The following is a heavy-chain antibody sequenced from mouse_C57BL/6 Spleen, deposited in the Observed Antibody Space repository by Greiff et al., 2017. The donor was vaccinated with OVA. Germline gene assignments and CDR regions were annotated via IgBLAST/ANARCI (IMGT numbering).Heavy chain of an antibody. CDR2: IDPSDSET. D-gene: IGHD1-1*01. V-gene: IGHV1-52*01. CDR1: GYTFTSYW. J-gene: IGHJ4*01. CDR3: ARRDYGSSSLDAMDY. Sequence: QVQLQQSGAELVRPGSSVKLSCKASGYTFTSYWMHWVKQRPIQGLEWIGNIDPSDSETHYNQKFKDKATLTVDKSSSTAYMQLSSLTSEDSAVYYCARRDYGSSSLDAMDYWGQGTSVTVSS.